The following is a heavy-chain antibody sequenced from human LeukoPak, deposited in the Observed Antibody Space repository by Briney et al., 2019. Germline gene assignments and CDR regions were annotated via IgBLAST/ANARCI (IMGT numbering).Heavy chain of an antibody. CDR2: INPNSGGT. Sequence: GASVKVSCKASGYTFTGYYMHWVRQAPGQGLEWMGWINPNSGGTNYAQKFQGRVTMTRDTSISTAYMELSRLRSDDTAVYYCARISFPSIVVVPAQAATYNWFDPWGQGTLVTVSS. J-gene: IGHJ5*02. CDR3: ARISFPSIVVVPAQAATYNWFDP. V-gene: IGHV1-2*02. CDR1: GYTFTGYY. D-gene: IGHD2-2*01.